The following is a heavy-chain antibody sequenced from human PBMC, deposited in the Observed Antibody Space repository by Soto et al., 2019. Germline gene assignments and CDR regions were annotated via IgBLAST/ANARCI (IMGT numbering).Heavy chain of an antibody. V-gene: IGHV5-51*01. D-gene: IGHD3-10*01. CDR2: IYPGDSDT. Sequence: PGESLKISCNGSGYSFTSYWICWVRQMPWKGLEWMGIIYPGDSDTRYSPSFQGQVTISADKSISTAYLQWSSLKASDTAMYYCARLTRGMVRGVIGTTGPFYGFDYWGQGTLVTVS. CDR3: ARLTRGMVRGVIGTTGPFYGFDY. J-gene: IGHJ4*02. CDR1: GYSFTSYW.